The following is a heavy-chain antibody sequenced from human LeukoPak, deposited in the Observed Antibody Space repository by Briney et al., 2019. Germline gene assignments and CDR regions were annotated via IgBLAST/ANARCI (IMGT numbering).Heavy chain of an antibody. CDR1: GYNFNIYW. J-gene: IGHJ4*02. CDR2: IYPDDSDT. D-gene: IGHD5-12*01. Sequence: GESLKISCTGSGYNFNIYWIAWVRQMPGKGLEWMGVIYPDDSDTRYSPSFQGQVTISADRSVRTVYLQWSSLKASDTAMYYRARQVARTYSSDYWGQGTLVTVSS. CDR3: ARQVARTYSSDY. V-gene: IGHV5-51*01.